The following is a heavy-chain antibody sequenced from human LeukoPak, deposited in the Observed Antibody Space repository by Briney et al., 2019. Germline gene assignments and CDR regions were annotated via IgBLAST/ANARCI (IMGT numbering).Heavy chain of an antibody. D-gene: IGHD1-1*01. J-gene: IGHJ4*02. V-gene: IGHV3-23*01. Sequence: VGSLRLSCAASGFTFSSHAMTWVRQALGRGVEWGSAIIRSGDITYYADSVKGRFTLSRDISKNTLYLQMNSLRAEDTAIYYCATEEVPNEHWGQGTLVTVST. CDR1: GFTFSSHA. CDR3: ATEEVPNEH. CDR2: IIRSGDIT.